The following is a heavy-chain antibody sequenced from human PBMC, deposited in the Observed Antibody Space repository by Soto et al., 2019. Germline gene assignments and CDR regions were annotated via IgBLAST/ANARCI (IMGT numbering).Heavy chain of an antibody. J-gene: IGHJ4*02. CDR2: INPSGGST. Sequence: GASVKVSCKASGYTFTSYYMHWVRQAPGQGLEWMGIINPSGGSTSYAQKFQGRVTMTRDTSTSTVYMELSSLRSEDTAVYYCAREQGRITIFGVAQKKENDYWGQGTLVTVSS. D-gene: IGHD3-3*01. CDR3: AREQGRITIFGVAQKKENDY. V-gene: IGHV1-46*01. CDR1: GYTFTSYY.